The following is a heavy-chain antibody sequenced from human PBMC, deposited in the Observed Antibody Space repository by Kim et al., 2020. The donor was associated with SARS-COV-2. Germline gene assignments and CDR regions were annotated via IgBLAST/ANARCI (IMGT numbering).Heavy chain of an antibody. CDR1: GGSISSGGYY. Sequence: SETLSLTCTVSGGSISSGGYYWSWIRQHPGKGLEWIGYIYYSGSTYYNPSLKSRVTISVDTSKNQFSLKLSSVTAADTAVYYCARDEGWFGDSTYGPNWFDPWGQGTLVTVYS. CDR2: IYYSGST. V-gene: IGHV4-31*03. CDR3: ARDEGWFGDSTYGPNWFDP. J-gene: IGHJ5*02. D-gene: IGHD3-10*01.